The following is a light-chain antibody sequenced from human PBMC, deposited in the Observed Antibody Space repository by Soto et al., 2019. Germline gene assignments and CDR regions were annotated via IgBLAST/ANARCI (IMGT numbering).Light chain of an antibody. J-gene: IGLJ3*02. CDR3: SSYAVSNNVV. CDR2: EVS. Sequence: QSALTQPPSASGSPGQSVAISCTGTSSDVGGNNYISWYQQHPGKAPKLMIYEVSKRPSGVPDRFSGSKSGNTASLTVSGLQAEDAADYYCSSYAVSNNVVFGGGTKLTVL. V-gene: IGLV2-8*01. CDR1: SSDVGGNNY.